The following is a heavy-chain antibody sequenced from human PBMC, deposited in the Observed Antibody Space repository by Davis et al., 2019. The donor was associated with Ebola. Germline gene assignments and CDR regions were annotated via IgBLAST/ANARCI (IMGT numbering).Heavy chain of an antibody. V-gene: IGHV4-34*01. Sequence: MPSETLSLTCAVYGGSFSGYYWSWIRQPPGRGLEWIGEINHSGSTNYNPSLKSRVTISVDTSKNQFSLKLSSVTAADTAVYYCARVVTMVRSTGWFDPWGQGTLVTVSS. CDR1: GGSFSGYY. CDR2: INHSGST. D-gene: IGHD3-10*01. J-gene: IGHJ5*02. CDR3: ARVVTMVRSTGWFDP.